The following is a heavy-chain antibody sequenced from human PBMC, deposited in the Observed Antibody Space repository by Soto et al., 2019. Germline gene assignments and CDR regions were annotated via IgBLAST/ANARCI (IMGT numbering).Heavy chain of an antibody. D-gene: IGHD6-13*01. CDR3: AKVKKEQQLADYYYYYGMDV. Sequence: GGSLRLSCAASGFTFSSYAMSWVRQAPGKGLEWVSAISGSGGSTYYADSVKGRFTISRDNSKNTLYLQMNSLRAEDTAVYYCAKVKKEQQLADYYYYYGMDVWGQGTTVTVSS. V-gene: IGHV3-23*01. J-gene: IGHJ6*02. CDR2: ISGSGGST. CDR1: GFTFSSYA.